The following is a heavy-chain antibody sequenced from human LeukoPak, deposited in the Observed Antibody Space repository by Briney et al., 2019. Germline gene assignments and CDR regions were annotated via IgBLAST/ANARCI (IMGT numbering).Heavy chain of an antibody. Sequence: GGSLRLSCAASGFTFDDYAMLWDRQAPGKGLEWVSGISWNSGSIGYADTVKGRFTISRDNAKNSLYLQMNSLRAEDTALYYCAKDRQGYYGSGSLDAFDIWGQGTMVTVSS. CDR2: ISWNSGSI. CDR1: GFTFDDYA. V-gene: IGHV3-9*01. D-gene: IGHD3-10*01. CDR3: AKDRQGYYGSGSLDAFDI. J-gene: IGHJ3*02.